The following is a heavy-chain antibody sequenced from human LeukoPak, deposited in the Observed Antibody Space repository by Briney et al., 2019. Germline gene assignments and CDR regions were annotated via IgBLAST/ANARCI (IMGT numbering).Heavy chain of an antibody. CDR2: IREDGKKN. CDR3: ARWNDVSGRWFLDY. Sequence: GGSLRLSCEASGFTFNRYWMTWVRQAPGKGLEWVADIREDGKKNYYVDSVKGQFTISRDNAKNSVSLQLNTLRVEDTAVYYCARWNDVSGRWFLDYWGQETLVTVSS. V-gene: IGHV3-7*05. J-gene: IGHJ4*02. D-gene: IGHD3-10*01. CDR1: GFTFNRYW.